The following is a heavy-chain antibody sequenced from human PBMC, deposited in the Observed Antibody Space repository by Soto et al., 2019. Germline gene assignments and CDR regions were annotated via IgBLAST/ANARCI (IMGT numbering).Heavy chain of an antibody. Sequence: GASVKVSCKASGYTFTGYYMQGVRQAPGQGLEWMGIINPSGGSTSYAQKFQGRVTMTRDTSTSTVYMELSSLRSEDTAVYYCARDQITAVPSNYHYSGMDVWGQGTTVPVSS. J-gene: IGHJ6*02. V-gene: IGHV1-46*01. CDR3: ARDQITAVPSNYHYSGMDV. CDR1: GYTFTGYY. D-gene: IGHD3-16*01. CDR2: INPSGGST.